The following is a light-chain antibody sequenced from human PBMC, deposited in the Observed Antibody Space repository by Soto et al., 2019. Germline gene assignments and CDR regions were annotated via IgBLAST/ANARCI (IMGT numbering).Light chain of an antibody. Sequence: EIVMTQSPATLSVSPGERATLSCRASQSVSSKLVWYQQKPGQAPRLLIYGASTRATDIPARFSASASGTEFTLTISSLQSEDFAVYYGQQYNTWPYTFGQGTKLEIK. CDR2: GAS. CDR3: QQYNTWPYT. V-gene: IGKV3-15*01. J-gene: IGKJ2*01. CDR1: QSVSSK.